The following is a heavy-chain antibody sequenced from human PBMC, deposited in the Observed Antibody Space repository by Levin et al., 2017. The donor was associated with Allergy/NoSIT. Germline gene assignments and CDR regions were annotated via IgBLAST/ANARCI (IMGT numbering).Heavy chain of an antibody. D-gene: IGHD4-17*01. CDR2: VYPGDSDT. V-gene: IGHV5-51*01. Sequence: GGSLRLSCKGSGYSFTSYWIGWVRQMPGKGLDWMGIVYPGDSDTRYSPSFQGQVTISADKSISTAYLRWSSLKASDTAMYYCARLVNGDSTWGTFDIWGQGTMVTVSS. CDR3: ARLVNGDSTWGTFDI. CDR1: GYSFTSYW. J-gene: IGHJ3*02.